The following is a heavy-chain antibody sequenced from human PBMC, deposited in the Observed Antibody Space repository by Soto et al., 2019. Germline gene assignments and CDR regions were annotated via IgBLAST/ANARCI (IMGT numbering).Heavy chain of an antibody. CDR1: GGSISSGGYY. CDR3: ARGVLH. Sequence: QVQLQESGPGLVKPSQTLSLTCTVSGGSISSGGYYWSWIRQHPGEGLEWIGSIYYSGSTYYNPALKNRITLAEDTSKNQSALKLSSVTAADTAVYYCARGVLHWGQGTLGTVSS. J-gene: IGHJ4*02. V-gene: IGHV4-31*03. D-gene: IGHD3-16*01. CDR2: IYYSGST.